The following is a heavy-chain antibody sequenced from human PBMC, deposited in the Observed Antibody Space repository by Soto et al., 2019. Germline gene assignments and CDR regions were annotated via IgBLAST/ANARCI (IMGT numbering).Heavy chain of an antibody. Sequence: PGGSLRLSCAASGFTFSDYYMSWIRQAPGKGLEWVSYISSSSSYTNYADSVKGRFTISRDNAKNSLYLQMNSLRAEDTAVYYCARDSYDYIWGSYRPLVFFDYWGQGTLVTVSS. CDR2: ISSSSSYT. V-gene: IGHV3-11*06. J-gene: IGHJ4*02. CDR1: GFTFSDYY. CDR3: ARDSYDYIWGSYRPLVFFDY. D-gene: IGHD3-16*02.